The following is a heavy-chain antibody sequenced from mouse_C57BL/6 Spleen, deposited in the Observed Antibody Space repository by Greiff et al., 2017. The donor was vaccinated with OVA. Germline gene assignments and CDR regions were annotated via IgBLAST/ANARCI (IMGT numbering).Heavy chain of an antibody. CDR1: GYSFTSYY. D-gene: IGHD3-1*01. CDR2: IYPGSGNT. V-gene: IGHV1-66*01. Sequence: VQLQESGPELVKPGASVKISCKASGYSFTSYYIHWVKQRPGQGLEWIGWIYPGSGNTKYNEKFKGKATLTADTSSSTAYMQLSSLTSEDSAVYYCARSGTAQVPWFAYWGQGTLVTVSA. J-gene: IGHJ3*01. CDR3: ARSGTAQVPWFAY.